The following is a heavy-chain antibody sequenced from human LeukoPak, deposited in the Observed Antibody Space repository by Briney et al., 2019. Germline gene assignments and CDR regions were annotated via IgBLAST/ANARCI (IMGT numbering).Heavy chain of an antibody. V-gene: IGHV4-61*01. CDR2: ISYSGST. J-gene: IGHJ3*02. D-gene: IGHD5-12*01. CDR3: ARERANAFDI. Sequence: SETLSLTCSVSGGSVSSGTHYWSWIRQPPGKGLEWIGYISYSGSTNYNPSLKSRVTISVVTSKNQFSLKLSSVTAADTAVYYCARERANAFDIWGQGTMVTVSS. CDR1: GGSVSSGTHY.